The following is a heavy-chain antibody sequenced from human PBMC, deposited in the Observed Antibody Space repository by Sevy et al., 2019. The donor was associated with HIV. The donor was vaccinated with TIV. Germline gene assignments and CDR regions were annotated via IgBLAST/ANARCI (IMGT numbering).Heavy chain of an antibody. V-gene: IGHV4-31*03. Sequence: SETLSLTCTVSGGSISSGGYYWSWIRQHPGKGLEWIGYIYYSGSTYYNPSLKSRVTISVDTSKNQFSLELSSVTAADTAVYYCARVASGYCGGDCYSNWFDPWGQGTLVTVSS. D-gene: IGHD2-21*02. CDR2: IYYSGST. CDR1: GGSISSGGYY. CDR3: ARVASGYCGGDCYSNWFDP. J-gene: IGHJ5*02.